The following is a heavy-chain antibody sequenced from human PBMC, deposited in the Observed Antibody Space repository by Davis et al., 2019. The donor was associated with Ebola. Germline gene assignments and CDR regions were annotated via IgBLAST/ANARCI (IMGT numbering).Heavy chain of an antibody. CDR1: GGSISSSSYY. J-gene: IGHJ6*02. V-gene: IGHV4-39*01. CDR2: IYYSGST. CDR3: ARQVFYYGSGSYYSLYYYGMDV. D-gene: IGHD3-10*01. Sequence: SETLSLTCTVSGGSISSSSYYWGWIRQPPGKGLEWIGTIYYSGSTYYNPSLKSRVTISVDTSKNQFSLKLSSVTAADTAVYYCARQVFYYGSGSYYSLYYYGMDVWGQGTTVTVSS.